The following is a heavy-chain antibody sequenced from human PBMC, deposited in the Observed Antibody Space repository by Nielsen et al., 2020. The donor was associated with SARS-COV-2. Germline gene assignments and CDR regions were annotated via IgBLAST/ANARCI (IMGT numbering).Heavy chain of an antibody. CDR2: INQDGSEK. Sequence: GGSLRLSCTASEFTFNDYWMSWVRQAPGKGLEWVANINQDGSEKDYVDSVKGRFTLSRDNAKNSMYLRMNSLRPEDTAVYYCARDGGDYVGLGWYFDLWGRGTLVTVSS. J-gene: IGHJ2*01. D-gene: IGHD4-17*01. CDR1: EFTFNDYW. CDR3: ARDGGDYVGLGWYFDL. V-gene: IGHV3-7*01.